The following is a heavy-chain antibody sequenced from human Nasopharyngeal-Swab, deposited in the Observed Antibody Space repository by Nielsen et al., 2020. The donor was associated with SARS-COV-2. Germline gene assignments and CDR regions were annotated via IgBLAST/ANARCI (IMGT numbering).Heavy chain of an antibody. CDR3: ARGRLRYFDY. J-gene: IGHJ4*02. Sequence: ASVQDTCYAAGYTITSYGISRGRQAPGQGLEWRGWISADNGNTNYAQKLQGRVTMTTQTSTSTAYMELRSLRSDDTAVYYWARGRLRYFDYWGQGTLVTISS. CDR1: GYTITSYG. D-gene: IGHD5-12*01. CDR2: ISADNGNT. V-gene: IGHV1-18*01.